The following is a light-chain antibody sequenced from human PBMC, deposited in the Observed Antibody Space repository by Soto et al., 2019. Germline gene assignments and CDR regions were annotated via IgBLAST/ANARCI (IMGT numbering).Light chain of an antibody. Sequence: DIQMTPSPSTLSSSLGAIVTIPCRASQSISSWLGWYQQKPGKAPKLLIYDASSLESGVPSRFSGSGSGTEFTLTISSLQPDDFATYYCQQYNSYSPTFGGGTKVDNK. CDR1: QSISSW. V-gene: IGKV1-5*01. CDR3: QQYNSYSPT. J-gene: IGKJ4*01. CDR2: DAS.